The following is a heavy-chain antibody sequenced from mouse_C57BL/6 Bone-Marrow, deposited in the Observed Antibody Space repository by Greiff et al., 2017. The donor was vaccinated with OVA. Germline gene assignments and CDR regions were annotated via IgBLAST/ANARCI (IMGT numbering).Heavy chain of an antibody. CDR1: GYTFTDYY. D-gene: IGHD4-1*01. CDR3: ARVLTGTKYFDY. J-gene: IGHJ2*01. Sequence: EVQLQQSGPELVKPGASVKISCKASGYTFTDYYMNWVKQSHGKSLEWIGDINPNNGGTSYNQKFKGKATLTVDKSSSPAYMELRSLTSEDSAVYYCARVLTGTKYFDYWGQGTTLTVSS. CDR2: INPNNGGT. V-gene: IGHV1-26*01.